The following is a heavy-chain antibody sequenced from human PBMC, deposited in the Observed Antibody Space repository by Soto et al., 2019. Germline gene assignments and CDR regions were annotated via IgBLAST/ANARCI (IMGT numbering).Heavy chain of an antibody. J-gene: IGHJ4*02. Sequence: SETLSLTFTVSDGSISSGGYYWSWIRQHPGKGLEWIGYIYYSGSTYYNPSLKSRVTISVDTSKNQFSLKLSSVTAADTAVYYCARNMVRGVFDYWGQGTLVTVSS. CDR2: IYYSGST. V-gene: IGHV4-31*03. CDR3: ARNMVRGVFDY. CDR1: DGSISSGGYY. D-gene: IGHD3-10*01.